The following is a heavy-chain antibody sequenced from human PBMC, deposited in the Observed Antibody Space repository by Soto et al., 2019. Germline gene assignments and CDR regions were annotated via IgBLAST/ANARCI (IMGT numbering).Heavy chain of an antibody. CDR2: ISGTSSDT. CDR3: ASGPELDY. J-gene: IGHJ4*02. V-gene: IGHV3-11*05. CDR1: GFTFSDYY. Sequence: QVQLVDSGGGLVKPGGSLRLSCVASGFTFSDYYMSWIRQAPGKGLECVSYISGTSSDTNYADSVKGRFTISRDNAKNALYLHMNRLSAEDMAMYYGASGPELDYWGQGTLVTVSS.